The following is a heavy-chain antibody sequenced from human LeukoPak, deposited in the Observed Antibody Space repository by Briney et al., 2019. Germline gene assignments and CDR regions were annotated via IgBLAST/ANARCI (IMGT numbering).Heavy chain of an antibody. Sequence: ASVKVSCKASGGTFSSYAISWVRQAPGQGLEWMGRIIPILGIANYAQKFQGRVTITADKSTSTAYMELSSLRSEDTAVYYCARELNEYCSSTSCLSPLYYYGMDVWGQGTTVTVSS. CDR3: ARELNEYCSSTSCLSPLYYYGMDV. V-gene: IGHV1-69*04. CDR2: IIPILGIA. D-gene: IGHD2-2*01. CDR1: GGTFSSYA. J-gene: IGHJ6*02.